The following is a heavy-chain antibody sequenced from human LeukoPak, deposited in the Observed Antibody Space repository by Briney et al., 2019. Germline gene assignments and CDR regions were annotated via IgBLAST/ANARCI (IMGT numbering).Heavy chain of an antibody. CDR2: ISSSGSTI. J-gene: IGHJ6*03. Sequence: GGSLRLSCAASGFTFSSYEMNWVRQAPGKGLEWVSYISSSGSTIYYADSVKGRFTISRDNAKNSLYLQMISLRAEDTALYFCARVIAAAGPPYYFYYMDVWGKGTTVTVSS. CDR1: GFTFSSYE. D-gene: IGHD6-13*01. CDR3: ARVIAAAGPPYYFYYMDV. V-gene: IGHV3-48*03.